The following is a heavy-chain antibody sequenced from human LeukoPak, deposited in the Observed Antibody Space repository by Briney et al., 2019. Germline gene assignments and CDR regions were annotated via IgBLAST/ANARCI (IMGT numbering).Heavy chain of an antibody. V-gene: IGHV3-23*01. CDR3: ARAPRGYWVTFDY. CDR1: GFTFSGHG. Sequence: GGTLRLSCAASGFTFSGHGMSWVRQAPGKGLEWVSAISSSGGSTYYADSVKGRFTMSRDNSKNTLYLQMNSLRAEDTAIYYFARAPRGYWVTFDYWGQETLVTVS. CDR2: ISSSGGST. J-gene: IGHJ4*02. D-gene: IGHD3-22*01.